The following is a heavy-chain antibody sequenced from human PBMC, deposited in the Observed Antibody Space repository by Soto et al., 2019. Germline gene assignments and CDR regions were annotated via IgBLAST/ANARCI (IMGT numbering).Heavy chain of an antibody. CDR3: ARGGDTAMVKYGAFDI. J-gene: IGHJ3*02. V-gene: IGHV4-30-4*01. D-gene: IGHD5-18*01. Sequence: SETLSLTCTVSGGSISSGDYYWSWIRQPPGKGLEWIGYIYYSGSTYYNPSLKSRVTISVDTSKNQFSLKLSSVTGADTAVYYCARGGDTAMVKYGAFDIWGQGTMVTV. CDR1: GGSISSGDYY. CDR2: IYYSGST.